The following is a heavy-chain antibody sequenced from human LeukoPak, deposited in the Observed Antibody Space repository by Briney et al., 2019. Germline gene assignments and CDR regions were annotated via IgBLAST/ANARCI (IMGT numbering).Heavy chain of an antibody. D-gene: IGHD3-10*01. J-gene: IGHJ4*02. CDR3: ARGSGNFDY. Sequence: GGSLRLSCAASGFTFSSYWMSWVRQAPGKGLEWVANIKLDGSEKYYVDSVKGRFTISRDNAKNSLYLQMNSLGADDTAVYYRARGSGNFDYWGQGTLVTVSS. V-gene: IGHV3-7*01. CDR1: GFTFSSYW. CDR2: IKLDGSEK.